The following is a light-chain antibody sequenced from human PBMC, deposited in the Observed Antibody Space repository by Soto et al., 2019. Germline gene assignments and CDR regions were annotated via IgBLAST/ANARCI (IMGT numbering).Light chain of an antibody. CDR2: GAT. V-gene: IGKV3-15*01. Sequence: EIVMTQSPAPLSVSPGERATLSCRASQSIRNNLIWYQQKSGQAPRLIIHGATTRATGIPARFSGSGSGTEFTLTISSLQSEDVAVYYCQQYNNWPRTLGQGTKVDIK. CDR3: QQYNNWPRT. CDR1: QSIRNN. J-gene: IGKJ1*01.